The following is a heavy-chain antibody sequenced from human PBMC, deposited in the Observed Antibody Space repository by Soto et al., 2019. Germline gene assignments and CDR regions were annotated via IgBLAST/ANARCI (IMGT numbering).Heavy chain of an antibody. CDR1: GGSISSSSYY. D-gene: IGHD5-18*01. CDR3: ASHSQYNYGYPAFDY. J-gene: IGHJ4*02. Sequence: QLQLQESGPGLVKPSETLSLTCTVSGGSISSSSYYWGWIRQPPGKGLEWIGSIYYSGSTYYNPSLTSRVTISVDTSKYQFSLKLSSVTAADTAVYYCASHSQYNYGYPAFDYWGQGTLVTVSS. CDR2: IYYSGST. V-gene: IGHV4-39*01.